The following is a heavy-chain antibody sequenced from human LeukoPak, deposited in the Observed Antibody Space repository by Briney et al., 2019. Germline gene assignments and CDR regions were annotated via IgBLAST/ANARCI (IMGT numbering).Heavy chain of an antibody. V-gene: IGHV3-7*01. CDR2: IKQDGSEK. CDR3: ARGGMVRRVMGAFDI. CDR1: GFTFSSSA. D-gene: IGHD3-10*01. Sequence: GGSLRLSCAASGFTFSSSAMSWVRQAPGKGLEWVANIKQDGSEKYYVDSVKGRFTVSRDNAKNSLYLQMNSLRAEDTAVFYCARGGMVRRVMGAFDIWGQGTLVTVSS. J-gene: IGHJ3*02.